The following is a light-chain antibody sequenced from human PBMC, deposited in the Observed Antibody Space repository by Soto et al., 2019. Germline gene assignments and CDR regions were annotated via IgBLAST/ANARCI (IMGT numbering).Light chain of an antibody. CDR3: NSYRTVSTYV. J-gene: IGLJ1*01. V-gene: IGLV2-14*01. CDR1: SSDIGGYNF. CDR2: DVG. Sequence: QSALTQPASVSGSPAQSITIACTGTSSDIGGYNFVSWYQQHPVKAPKLLIYDVGNRPSGVSNRFSGSKSGNTASRPISGLQAEDEAHYYCNSYRTVSTYVFGTGTNLTVL.